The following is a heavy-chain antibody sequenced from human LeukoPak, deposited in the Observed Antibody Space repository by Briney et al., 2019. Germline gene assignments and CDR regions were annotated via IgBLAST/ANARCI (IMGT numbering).Heavy chain of an antibody. J-gene: IGHJ6*03. CDR1: GGSFSGYY. V-gene: IGHV4-34*01. CDR3: ARCGIAAAGTSYYYYYMDV. D-gene: IGHD6-13*01. CDR2: INHSGST. Sequence: SETLSLTCAVYGGSFSGYYWSWIRRPPGKGLEWIGEINHSGSTNYNPSLKSRVTISVDTSKNQFSLKLSSVTAADTAVYYCARCGIAAAGTSYYYYYMDVWGKGTTVTVSS.